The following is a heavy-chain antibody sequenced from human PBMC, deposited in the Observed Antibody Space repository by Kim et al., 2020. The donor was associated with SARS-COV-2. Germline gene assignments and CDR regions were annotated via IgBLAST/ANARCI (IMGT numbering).Heavy chain of an antibody. D-gene: IGHD6-19*01. V-gene: IGHV1-18*01. Sequence: ASVKVSCKASGYSFTSFGITWVRQAPGQGLEWVGWISKYSGDANYGQKFQGRVTMTRDTSTTTAYVELGSLRPDDTAVYYCARGQWSQAAVDFWGQGTLLTVSS. CDR2: ISKYSGDA. CDR1: GYSFTSFG. J-gene: IGHJ4*02. CDR3: ARGQWSQAAVDF.